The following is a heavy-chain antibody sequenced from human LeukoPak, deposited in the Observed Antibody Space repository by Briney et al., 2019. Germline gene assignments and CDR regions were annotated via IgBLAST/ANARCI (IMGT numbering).Heavy chain of an antibody. CDR3: ARGGVVTATNFDY. V-gene: IGHV4-59*01. Sequence: NPSETLSLTCTVSGGSISSYYWSWIRQPPGKGLEWIGYIFYTGNTLYNPSLWGRVTISVDTSKNQFSLKLSSVTAADTAVYYCARGGVVTATNFDYWGQGTLVTVSS. CDR2: IFYTGNT. J-gene: IGHJ4*02. D-gene: IGHD2-21*02. CDR1: GGSISSYY.